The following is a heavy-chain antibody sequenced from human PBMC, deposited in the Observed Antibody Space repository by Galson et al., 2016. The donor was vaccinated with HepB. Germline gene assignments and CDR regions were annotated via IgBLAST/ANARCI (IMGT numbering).Heavy chain of an antibody. CDR2: ISAYNGNT. CDR3: ARDCTFSSCYYGMDV. D-gene: IGHD6-13*01. J-gene: IGHJ6*02. V-gene: IGHV1-18*01. CDR1: GYAFSSYG. Sequence: SVKVSCKASGYAFSSYGISWVRQAPGEGLEWMGWISAYNGNTDYAQKVQGRVTMTTDTSTSTAYMELRGLRSDDTAVYYCARDCTFSSCYYGMDVWGQGATVTVSS.